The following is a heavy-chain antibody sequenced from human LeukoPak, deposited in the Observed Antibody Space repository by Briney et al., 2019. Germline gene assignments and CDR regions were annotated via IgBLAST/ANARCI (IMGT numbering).Heavy chain of an antibody. CDR2: IYSGGST. V-gene: IGHV3-53*05. D-gene: IGHD3-16*01. J-gene: IGHJ4*02. CDR1: GFTVSSNY. Sequence: PGGSLRLSCAAAGFTVSSNYMSWVSQAPGKGLEWVSVIYSGGSTYYADSVKARLTISRDNSKNTLYLQMNSLRAEDTAVYYCARDIWNLRLIYYWGQRTLVTVSS. CDR3: ARDIWNLRLIYY.